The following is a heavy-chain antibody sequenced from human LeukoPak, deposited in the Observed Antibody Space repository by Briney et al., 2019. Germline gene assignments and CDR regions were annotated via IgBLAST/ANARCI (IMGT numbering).Heavy chain of an antibody. Sequence: ASVKVSCKASGGTFSSYAISWVRQAPGQGLEWMGRIIPILGIANYAQKFQGRVTITADKSTSTAYMELSSLRSEDTAVYYCARRIAVAGPPGDAFDIWGQGTMVTASS. CDR1: GGTFSSYA. CDR3: ARRIAVAGPPGDAFDI. J-gene: IGHJ3*02. D-gene: IGHD6-19*01. CDR2: IIPILGIA. V-gene: IGHV1-69*04.